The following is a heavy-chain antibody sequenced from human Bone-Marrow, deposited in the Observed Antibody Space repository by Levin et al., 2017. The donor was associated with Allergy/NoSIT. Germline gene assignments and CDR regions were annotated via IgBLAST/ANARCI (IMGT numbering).Heavy chain of an antibody. Sequence: PSQTLSLPCTVSGGSISSGGFHWTWIRQHPGRGLEWLGYISHTGSTYHNSSLKSRLSMSLDRSKNQFSLKLNSVVAADTAVYYCAREDGYVFDCWGQGTLVTVSS. J-gene: IGHJ4*02. D-gene: IGHD5-24*01. CDR1: GGSISSGGFH. CDR2: ISHTGST. CDR3: AREDGYVFDC. V-gene: IGHV4-31*03.